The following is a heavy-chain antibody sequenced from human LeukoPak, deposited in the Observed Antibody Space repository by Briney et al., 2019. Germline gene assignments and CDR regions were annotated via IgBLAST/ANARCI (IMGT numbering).Heavy chain of an antibody. V-gene: IGHV3-30*18. Sequence: GGSLRLSCAASGFTFSNYYMSWIRQAPGKGLEWVAVISYDGNNKYYADSVKGRFTISRDNSKNTLYLQMNSLRGEDTAVYYCAKTPERRDVYRISPPFDYWGQGTLVTVSS. D-gene: IGHD5-24*01. CDR1: GFTFSNYY. J-gene: IGHJ4*02. CDR3: AKTPERRDVYRISPPFDY. CDR2: ISYDGNNK.